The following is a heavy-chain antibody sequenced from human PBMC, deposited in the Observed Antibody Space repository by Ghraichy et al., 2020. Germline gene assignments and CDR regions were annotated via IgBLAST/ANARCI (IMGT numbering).Heavy chain of an antibody. CDR2: IYYSGST. D-gene: IGHD3-22*01. J-gene: IGHJ3*02. V-gene: IGHV4-59*01. CDR3: ARGRNYYDSSGYSFDAFDI. CDR1: GGSTSSYY. Sequence: SETLSLTCTVSGGSTSSYYWSWIRQPPGKGLEWIGYIYYSGSTNYNPSLKSRVTISEDTSKNQFSLRLSSVTAADTAVYYCARGRNYYDSSGYSFDAFDIWGQGTMVTVSS.